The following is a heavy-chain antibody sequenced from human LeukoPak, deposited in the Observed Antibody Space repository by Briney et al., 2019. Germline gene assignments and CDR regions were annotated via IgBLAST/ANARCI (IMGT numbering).Heavy chain of an antibody. CDR1: GYTFTSYD. J-gene: IGHJ4*02. Sequence: VASVKVSCKASGYTFTSYDINWVRQATGQGLEWMGWINPNSGGTNYAQKFQGRVTMTRDTSISTAYMELSRLRSDDTAVYYCARDTIAAAGSIEDYWGQGTLVTVSS. V-gene: IGHV1-2*02. CDR2: INPNSGGT. CDR3: ARDTIAAAGSIEDY. D-gene: IGHD6-13*01.